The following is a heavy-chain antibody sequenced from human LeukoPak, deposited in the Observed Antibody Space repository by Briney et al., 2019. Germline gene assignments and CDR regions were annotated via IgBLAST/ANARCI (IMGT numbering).Heavy chain of an antibody. J-gene: IGHJ5*02. V-gene: IGHV4-38-2*02. CDR1: GYSISSGYY. CDR2: IYHSGST. CDR3: ARVDTAMAGWFDP. Sequence: SETLSLTCTVSGYSISSGYYWGWIRQPPGKGLEWIGSIYHSGSTYYNPSLMSRVTISVDTSKNQFSLKLNSVTAADTAVYYCARVDTAMAGWFDPWGQGTQVTVSS. D-gene: IGHD5-18*01.